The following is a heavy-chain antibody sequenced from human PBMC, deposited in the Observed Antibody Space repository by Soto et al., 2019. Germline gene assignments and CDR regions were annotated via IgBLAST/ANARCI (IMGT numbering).Heavy chain of an antibody. CDR1: VGSVSTCTNY. CDR3: DSRADTAMVMSHPPYYGMDV. CDR2: IYYSGST. D-gene: IGHD5-18*01. V-gene: IGHV4-61*10. Sequence: PAPTCTPSVGSVSTCTNYWGWIRRRALIAVEGVGYIYYSGSTNYNPSLKSRVTISVDTSKNQFSLKLSSVTAADTAVYYCDSRADTAMVMSHPPYYGMDVWGQGTTVTTS. J-gene: IGHJ6*02.